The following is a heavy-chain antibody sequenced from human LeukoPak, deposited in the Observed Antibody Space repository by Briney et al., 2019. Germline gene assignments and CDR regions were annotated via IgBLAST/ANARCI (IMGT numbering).Heavy chain of an antibody. Sequence: PSQTLSLTCIVSGGSITSGAYYWSWVRQHPGKGLEWIGYIYYSGGTYYSPSLKSRVSLSVDTAKNQFSLKLNSVTAADTAVYYCARINVGATIDYWGQGTLVTVSS. V-gene: IGHV4-31*03. CDR1: GGSITSGAYY. CDR3: ARINVGATIDY. CDR2: IYYSGGT. D-gene: IGHD1-26*01. J-gene: IGHJ4*02.